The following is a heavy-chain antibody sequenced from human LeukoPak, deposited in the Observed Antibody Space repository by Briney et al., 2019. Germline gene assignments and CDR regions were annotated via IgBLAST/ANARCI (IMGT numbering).Heavy chain of an antibody. Sequence: GGTLRLSCAASGFTFSSYGMSWVRQAPGKGLEWVSSISGSDGTTYYADSVKGRFTISRDNSKYTLSLQMNSLRTEDTAVYYCAKVDNWKYGHHDFWGQGTLVTVSS. D-gene: IGHD1-1*01. CDR2: ISGSDGTT. CDR3: AKVDNWKYGHHDF. J-gene: IGHJ4*02. V-gene: IGHV3-23*01. CDR1: GFTFSSYG.